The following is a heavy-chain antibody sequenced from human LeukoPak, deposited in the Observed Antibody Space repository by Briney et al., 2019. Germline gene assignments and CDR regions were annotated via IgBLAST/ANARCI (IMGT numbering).Heavy chain of an antibody. J-gene: IGHJ4*02. Sequence: GGSLRLSCAASGFTVSSNYMSWVRQAPGEGLEWVSVIYSGGSTYYADSVKGRFTISRDNAKNTLYLQMNSLRAEDTAVYYCARGASSAWYQNFDYWGQGTLVTVSS. CDR2: IYSGGST. D-gene: IGHD6-19*01. V-gene: IGHV3-53*01. CDR1: GFTVSSNY. CDR3: ARGASSAWYQNFDY.